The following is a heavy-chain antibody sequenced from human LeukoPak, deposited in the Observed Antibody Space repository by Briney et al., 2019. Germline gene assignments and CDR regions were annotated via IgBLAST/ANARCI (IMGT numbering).Heavy chain of an antibody. V-gene: IGHV1-3*01. CDR3: AAAPRAVWYFDL. Sequence: EASVKVSCKASGYTFTSYAMHWVRQAPGQRLEWMGWINAGNGNTKYSQKFQGRVTITRDTSASTAYMELSSLRSEDTAVYYCAAAPRAVWYFDLWGRGTLVTVSS. CDR1: GYTFTSYA. D-gene: IGHD3-10*01. J-gene: IGHJ2*01. CDR2: INAGNGNT.